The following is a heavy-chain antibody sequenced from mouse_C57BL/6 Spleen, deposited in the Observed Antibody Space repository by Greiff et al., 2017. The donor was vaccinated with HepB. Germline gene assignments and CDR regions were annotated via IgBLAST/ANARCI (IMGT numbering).Heavy chain of an antibody. CDR2: ISSGGDYI. D-gene: IGHD1-1*01. V-gene: IGHV5-9-1*02. Sequence: EVKLVESGEGLVKPGGSLKLSCAASGFTFSSYAMSWVRQTPEKRLEWVAYISSGGDYIYYADTVKGRFTISRDNARNTLYLQMSSLKSEDTAMYYCTRDKGYYYGSSWYFDVWGTGTTVTVSS. CDR1: GFTFSSYA. J-gene: IGHJ1*03. CDR3: TRDKGYYYGSSWYFDV.